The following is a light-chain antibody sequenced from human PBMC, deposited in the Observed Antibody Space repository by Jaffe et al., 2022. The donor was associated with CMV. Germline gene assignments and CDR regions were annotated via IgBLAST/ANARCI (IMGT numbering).Light chain of an antibody. V-gene: IGLV1-51*02. CDR1: SSNIGSSY. Sequence: QSVLTQPPSMSAAPGQKVTISCSGSSSNIGSSYVSWFQQVPGTAPKLLIYENNQRPSGIPDRFSGSKSGTSATLAITGLQTGDEADYYCGTWDNSPTAFWVFGGGTKLTVL. CDR3: GTWDNSPTAFWV. J-gene: IGLJ3*02. CDR2: ENN.